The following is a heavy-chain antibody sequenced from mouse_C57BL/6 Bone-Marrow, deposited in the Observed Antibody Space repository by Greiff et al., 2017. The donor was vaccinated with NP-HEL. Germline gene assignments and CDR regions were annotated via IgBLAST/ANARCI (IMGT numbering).Heavy chain of an antibody. V-gene: IGHV1-82*01. D-gene: IGHD3-2*01. CDR1: GYAFSSSW. CDR2: FYPGDGDT. Sequence: QVQLQQSGPELVKPGASVKISCKASGYAFSSSWMNWVKQRPGKGLEWIGRFYPGDGDTNYNGKFKGKATLTADKSSSTAYMQLSSLTSEDSAVYFCARGRQPFDYWGQGTTLTVSS. J-gene: IGHJ2*01. CDR3: ARGRQPFDY.